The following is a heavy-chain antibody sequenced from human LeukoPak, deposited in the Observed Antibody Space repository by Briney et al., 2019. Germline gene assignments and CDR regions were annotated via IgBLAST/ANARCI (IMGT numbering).Heavy chain of an antibody. CDR1: GFTLSSNW. V-gene: IGHV3-74*01. D-gene: IGHD4-17*01. CDR2: IYSDGSRT. CDR3: ARDTLSAPLLDYADSAK. Sequence: PGGSLRLSCAGSGFTLSSNWMHWVRQAPGKGLVWVSRIYSDGSRTNYADSVKGRFTISGDNAKNSLYLQMNSLRAEDTALYFCARDTLSAPLLDYADSAKGGQGTLVTVSS. J-gene: IGHJ4*02.